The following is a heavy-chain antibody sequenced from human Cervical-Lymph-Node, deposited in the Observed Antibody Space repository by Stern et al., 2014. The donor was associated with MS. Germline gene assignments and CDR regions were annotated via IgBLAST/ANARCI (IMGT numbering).Heavy chain of an antibody. CDR2: TWYDGSNK. Sequence: QVQLVESGGGVVQPGRSLRLSCAASGFTFSSYDMHWVRQAPCQGLEGVAVTWYDGSNKDYADSVKGRFTISRDNSKNTLYLQMNSLRAEDTALYYCAREAANSSSCDYWGQGTLVLVSS. CDR1: GFTFSSYD. D-gene: IGHD6-13*01. J-gene: IGHJ4*02. V-gene: IGHV3-33*01. CDR3: AREAANSSSCDY.